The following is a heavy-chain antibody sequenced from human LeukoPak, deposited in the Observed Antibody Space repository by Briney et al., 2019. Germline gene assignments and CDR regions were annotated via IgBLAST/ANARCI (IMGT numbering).Heavy chain of an antibody. CDR2: ISSSSSTI. Sequence: GGSLRLSCAASGFTFSSYSMNWVRQAPGKGLEWVSYISSSSSTIYYADSVKGRFTISRDNAKNSLYLQMNSLRDENTAVYYCARESDMTYYYGMDVWGQGTTVTVSS. CDR3: ARESDMTYYYGMDV. D-gene: IGHD3-9*01. J-gene: IGHJ6*02. V-gene: IGHV3-48*02. CDR1: GFTFSSYS.